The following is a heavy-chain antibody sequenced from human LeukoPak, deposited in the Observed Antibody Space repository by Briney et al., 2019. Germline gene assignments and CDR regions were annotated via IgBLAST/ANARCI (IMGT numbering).Heavy chain of an antibody. V-gene: IGHV3-23*01. CDR3: ARDYYDSSGYAHDY. J-gene: IGHJ4*02. CDR2: ISGSGGST. Sequence: PGGSLRLSCAASGFTFSSYAMSWVRQAPGKGLEGVSAISGSGGSTYYADSVKGRFTISRDNSKNTLYLQMNSLRAEDTAVYYCARDYYDSSGYAHDYWGQGTLVTVSS. D-gene: IGHD3-22*01. CDR1: GFTFSSYA.